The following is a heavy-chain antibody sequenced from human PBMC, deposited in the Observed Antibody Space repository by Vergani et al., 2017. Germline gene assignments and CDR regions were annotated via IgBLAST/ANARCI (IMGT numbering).Heavy chain of an antibody. V-gene: IGHV3-11*05. CDR2: ISSSSSYT. D-gene: IGHD5-18*01. Sequence: VQLVESGGGLVKPGGSLRLSCAVSGFTFSDYYMSWIRPAPGKGLEWVSYISSSSSYTNYADSVKGRFTISRDNAKNSLYLQMNSLRAEDTAVYYCAREGMQLINGMDVWGQGTTVTVSS. J-gene: IGHJ6*02. CDR1: GFTFSDYY. CDR3: AREGMQLINGMDV.